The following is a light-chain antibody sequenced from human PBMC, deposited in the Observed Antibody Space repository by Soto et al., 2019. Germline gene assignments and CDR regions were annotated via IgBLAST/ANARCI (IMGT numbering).Light chain of an antibody. V-gene: IGKV3-20*01. J-gene: IGKJ4*01. CDR2: GAS. CDR3: QQYGV. CDR1: QSVSSSY. Sequence: EIGLTQTRGTLSLSPGERATHTCRASQSVSSSYLAWYQQKPGQAPRLLIYGASSRATGIPDRFSGSGSGTDFTLTISRLEPEDFAVYYCQQYGVFGGGTKVEIK.